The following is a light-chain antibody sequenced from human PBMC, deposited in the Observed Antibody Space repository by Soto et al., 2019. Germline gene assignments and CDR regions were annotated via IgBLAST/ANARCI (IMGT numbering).Light chain of an antibody. V-gene: IGKV3-15*01. CDR2: GES. CDR3: QQYHNWAPQYT. CDR1: QSVASN. J-gene: IGKJ2*01. Sequence: EIVMTQSPASLSVSPGAGATLSCRASQSVASNVAWYQQKPCQGPRLLIHGESTRSVGVPARFSGSGSVTDFTLTISSLQSEDFADYYCQQYHNWAPQYTFGQGTKLQI.